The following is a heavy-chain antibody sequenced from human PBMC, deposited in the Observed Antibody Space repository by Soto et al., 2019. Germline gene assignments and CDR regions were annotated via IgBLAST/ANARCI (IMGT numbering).Heavy chain of an antibody. J-gene: IGHJ6*02. CDR2: ISWNSGKI. V-gene: IGHV3-9*01. CDR3: AKDKSNYELSVYHYNGLDF. Sequence: GGSLRLSCAASGFAFNDYAMHWVWQDPGKGLEWVSSISWNSGKIGYAGSVKGRFTISRDNAKSFVYLQMNSLRAEDSALYYCAKDKSNYELSVYHYNGLDFWGQRTTVTVSS. D-gene: IGHD3-16*01. CDR1: GFAFNDYA.